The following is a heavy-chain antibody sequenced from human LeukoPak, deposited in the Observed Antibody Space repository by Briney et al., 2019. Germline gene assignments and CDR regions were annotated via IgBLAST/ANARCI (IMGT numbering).Heavy chain of an antibody. D-gene: IGHD3-22*01. CDR2: INPNSGGT. CDR1: GYTFTGYY. J-gene: IGHJ4*02. CDR3: ARGQYYYDSSGYYYVDY. Sequence: ASVKVSCKASGYTFTGYYMHWVRQAPGQGLEWMVWINPNSGGTNYAQKFQGRVTMTRDTSISTAYMELSRLRSDDTAVYYCARGQYYYDSSGYYYVDYWGQGTLVTASS. V-gene: IGHV1-2*02.